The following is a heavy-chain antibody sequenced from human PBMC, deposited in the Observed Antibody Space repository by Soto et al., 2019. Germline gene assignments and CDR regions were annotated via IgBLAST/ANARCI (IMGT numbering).Heavy chain of an antibody. CDR1: GGSIDSSVFY. Sequence: QLPLQESDTGLVKLSETLSLTCSVSGGSIDSSVFYCLWARPSPGEGLEWIGSTYYRRNTYCNSFLRSRVNLSVDTSKNPLSLSLSSVTSTGAAVSYCVRHGHWAPFDDWGHGVLVP. V-gene: IGHV4-39*01. CDR3: VRHGHWAPFDD. CDR2: TYYRRNT. J-gene: IGHJ4*01. D-gene: IGHD3-16*01.